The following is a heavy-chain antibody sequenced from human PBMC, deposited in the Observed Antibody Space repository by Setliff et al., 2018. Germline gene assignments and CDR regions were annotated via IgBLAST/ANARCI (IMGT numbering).Heavy chain of an antibody. CDR3: AKQLSNFVYYFFMDV. CDR1: ESTFRTYA. V-gene: IGHV3-30*04. J-gene: IGHJ6*03. Sequence: PGGSLRLSCAASESTFRTYAMHWVRQAPGKGLEWVAVISYDGSLEFYADSVKGRFTISRDNPRNKVYLQLDSLRVEDTALYYCAKQLSNFVYYFFMDVWGKGTTVTVSS. D-gene: IGHD6-13*01. CDR2: ISYDGSLE.